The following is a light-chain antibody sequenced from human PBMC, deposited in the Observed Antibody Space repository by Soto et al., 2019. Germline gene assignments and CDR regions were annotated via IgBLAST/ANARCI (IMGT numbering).Light chain of an antibody. CDR1: QSISRY. CDR2: AAS. J-gene: IGKJ1*01. V-gene: IGKV1-39*01. Sequence: DIQVTQSPSSLSASVGDRITITCRASQSISRYLNWYQHKPGTAPKLLIYAASSLQSGVPSRFSGSGSATDFTLTISSLQPEDFATYYCQQSYSTPRTFGQRTKLDI. CDR3: QQSYSTPRT.